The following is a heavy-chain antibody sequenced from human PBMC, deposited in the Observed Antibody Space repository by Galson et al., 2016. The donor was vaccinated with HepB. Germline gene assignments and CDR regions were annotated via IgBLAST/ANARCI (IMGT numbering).Heavy chain of an antibody. CDR2: LSYSGSN. D-gene: IGHD2-2*01. Sequence: ETLSLTCTVSGGSVSSGPFSWSWVRQPPGKGLEWIGYLSYSGSNNYNPSLKSRATISLDMSKNQLSLKLTSVTTADAAVYFCARISCNSLSCKRRNTVDTWGQGTMVIVSS. CDR1: GGSVSSGPFS. CDR3: ARISCNSLSCKRRNTVDT. V-gene: IGHV4-61*01. J-gene: IGHJ3*02.